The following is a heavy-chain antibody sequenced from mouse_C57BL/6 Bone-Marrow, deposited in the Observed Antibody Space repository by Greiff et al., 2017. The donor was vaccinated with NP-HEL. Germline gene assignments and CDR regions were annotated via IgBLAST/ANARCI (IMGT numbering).Heavy chain of an antibody. V-gene: IGHV1-19*01. J-gene: IGHJ2*01. CDR3: ARGGMVTVDY. CDR2: INPYNGGT. D-gene: IGHD2-2*01. CDR1: GYTFTDYY. Sequence: EVKLEESGPVLVKPGASVKMSCKASGYTFTDYYMNWVKQSHGKSLEWIGVINPYNGGTSYNQKFKGKATLTVDKSSSTAYMELNSLTSEDSAVYYCARGGMVTVDYWGQGTTHTVSS.